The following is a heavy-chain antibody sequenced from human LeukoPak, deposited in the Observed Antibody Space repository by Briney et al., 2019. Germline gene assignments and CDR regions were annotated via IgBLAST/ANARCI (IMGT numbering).Heavy chain of an antibody. Sequence: GALRLSCVASGFTFSSYGIHWVRRAPGKGLEWVAFIRYDGSNKYYADSVQGRFTISRDNSKNTLYLQMNSLRAEDTAVYYCARREGIAVAVYYWGQGTLVTVSS. CDR1: GFTFSSYG. D-gene: IGHD6-19*01. V-gene: IGHV3-30*02. J-gene: IGHJ4*02. CDR2: IRYDGSNK. CDR3: ARREGIAVAVYY.